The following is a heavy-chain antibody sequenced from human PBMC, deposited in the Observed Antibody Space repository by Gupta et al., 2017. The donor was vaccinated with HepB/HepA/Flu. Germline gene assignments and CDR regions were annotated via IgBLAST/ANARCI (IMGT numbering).Heavy chain of an antibody. J-gene: IGHJ3*02. CDR3: ARDSSGWLWAFDI. D-gene: IGHD6-19*01. Sequence: EVQLVESGGGLIQPGGSLRLSCAASGFTVSSNYMSWVRQAPGKGLECVSLIYRGGSTNYADSVKGRFTISRDNSKNTLYLQMNSLRAEDTAVYYCARDSSGWLWAFDIWGQGTMVTVS. CDR1: GFTVSSNY. CDR2: IYRGGST. V-gene: IGHV3-53*01.